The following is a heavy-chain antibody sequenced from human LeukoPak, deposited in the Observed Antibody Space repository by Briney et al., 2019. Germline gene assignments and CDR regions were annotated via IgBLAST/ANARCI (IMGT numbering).Heavy chain of an antibody. Sequence: SETLSLTCTVSGYSISSGYYWGWIRQPPGKGLEWIGSIYHSGSTYYNPSLKSRVTISVDTSKNQFSLKLSSVTAADTAVYYCALLVDYWGQGTLVTVSS. CDR2: IYHSGST. J-gene: IGHJ4*02. D-gene: IGHD3-10*01. V-gene: IGHV4-38-2*02. CDR1: GYSISSGYY. CDR3: ALLVDY.